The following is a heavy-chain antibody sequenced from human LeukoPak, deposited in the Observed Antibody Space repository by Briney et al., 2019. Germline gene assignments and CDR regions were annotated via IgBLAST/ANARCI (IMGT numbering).Heavy chain of an antibody. J-gene: IGHJ4*02. D-gene: IGHD3-16*01. CDR3: KRRGTSSISALDF. V-gene: IGHV3-74*01. CDR1: GFTFSTYW. Sequence: GGSLRLSCAASGFTFSTYWLYWVRQAPGKGLVWVSRIHGDESTTAYADSVKGRFTISRDNAKNTLYLQMNNLRAEDTAVYYCKRRGTSSISALDFWGQGTLVTVPS. CDR2: IHGDESTT.